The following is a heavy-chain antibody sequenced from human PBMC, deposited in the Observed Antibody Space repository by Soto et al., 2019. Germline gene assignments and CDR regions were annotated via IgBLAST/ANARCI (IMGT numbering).Heavy chain of an antibody. D-gene: IGHD3-10*01. CDR1: GGSFSGYY. CDR3: ARGRGRGGYYGSGSYPRFYYYYGMDV. J-gene: IGHJ6*02. V-gene: IGHV4-34*01. Sequence: SETLSLTCAVYGGSFSGYYWSWIRQPPGKGLEWIGEISHSGSTNYNPSLKSRVTISVDTSKNQFSLKLSSVTAADTAVYYCARGRGRGGYYGSGSYPRFYYYYGMDVWGQGTTVTVSS. CDR2: ISHSGST.